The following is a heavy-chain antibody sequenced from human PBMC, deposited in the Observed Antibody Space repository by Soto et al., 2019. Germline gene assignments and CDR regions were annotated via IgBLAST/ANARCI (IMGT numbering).Heavy chain of an antibody. V-gene: IGHV3-21*01. CDR1: GFAFNNCG. D-gene: IGHD2-2*01. CDR3: AREDSIIIPAVSDF. J-gene: IGHJ4*02. Sequence: WGSLRLSWTVAGFAFNNCGISWGRQAPGKRLDWVSSRSKSDYTYYSDSVKGRFTISRDNAKNSVSLQMHTLRVEDTAVYYCAREDSIIIPAVSDFWGQGTLVTVSS. CDR2: RSKSDYT.